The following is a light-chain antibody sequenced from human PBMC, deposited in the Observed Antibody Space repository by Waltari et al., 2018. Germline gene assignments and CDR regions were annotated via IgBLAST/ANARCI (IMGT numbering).Light chain of an antibody. J-gene: IGKJ1*01. Sequence: ETVLTQSPATLSLSPGERATLSCRASQSVSSYIIWYQQKAGQPPRLLIYATSNRSTGVPARFSGSGSGTDFTLTISSLESEDFATYYCQQGHSTPRTFGQGTKVEIK. V-gene: IGKV3-11*01. CDR1: QSVSSY. CDR2: ATS. CDR3: QQGHSTPRT.